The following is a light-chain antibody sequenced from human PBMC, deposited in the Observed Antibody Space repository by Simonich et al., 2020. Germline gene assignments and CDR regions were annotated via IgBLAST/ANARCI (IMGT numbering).Light chain of an antibody. CDR1: QSVSSN. CDR2: GAS. Sequence: EIVMTQSPATLSVSPGERATLSCRASQSVSSNLAWYQQKPGQAPRLLLYGASTWATGIPARFSGSGSGTEFTLTISSLQSEDFAVYYCQQYNNWPPLTFGGGTKVEIK. V-gene: IGKV3-15*01. CDR3: QQYNNWPPLT. J-gene: IGKJ4*01.